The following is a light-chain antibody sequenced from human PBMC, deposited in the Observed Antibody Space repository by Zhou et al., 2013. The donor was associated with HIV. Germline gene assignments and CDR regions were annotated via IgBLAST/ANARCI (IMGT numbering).Light chain of an antibody. CDR1: QSVSSSY. CDR3: QHYAASPST. J-gene: IGKJ4*01. Sequence: EIVMTQSPGTLSLSPGERATLSCRASQSVSSSYLAWYQQKPGQAPRLLMYDTSKRATGIPARFSGSGSGTDFSLTVSSLEPEDFAVYYCQHYAASPSTFGGGTKVEIK. V-gene: IGKV3-20*01. CDR2: DTS.